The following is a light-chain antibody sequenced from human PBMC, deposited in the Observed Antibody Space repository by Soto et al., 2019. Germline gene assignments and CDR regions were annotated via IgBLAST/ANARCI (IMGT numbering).Light chain of an antibody. CDR3: QQYGRTSWT. CDR2: GAS. CDR1: QSVSTNF. V-gene: IGKV3-20*01. Sequence: EIVVTQSPGTLSFSPGEGATLSCRASQSVSTNFFAWYQQKPGQAPRLLIYGASTRATGIPDRFSGSGSGTDFTLTISRLEPEDFAVYYCQQYGRTSWTFGQGTKVDIK. J-gene: IGKJ1*01.